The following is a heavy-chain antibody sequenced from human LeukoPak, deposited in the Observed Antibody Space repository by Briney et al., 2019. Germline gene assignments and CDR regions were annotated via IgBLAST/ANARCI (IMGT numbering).Heavy chain of an antibody. D-gene: IGHD3-10*01. Sequence: GGSLRLSCAASGFTFSSHGMHWVRQAPGKGLEWVAVIWYDGSNKYYADSVKGRFTISRDNSKNTLYLQMNSLRAEDTAVYYCARDTGITMVRGFGYWGQGTLVTVSS. CDR1: GFTFSSHG. CDR2: IWYDGSNK. CDR3: ARDTGITMVRGFGY. V-gene: IGHV3-33*01. J-gene: IGHJ4*02.